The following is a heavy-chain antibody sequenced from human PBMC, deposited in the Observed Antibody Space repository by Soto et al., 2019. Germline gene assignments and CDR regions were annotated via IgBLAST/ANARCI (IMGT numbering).Heavy chain of an antibody. CDR2: IDPSHTHT. CDR1: GYSFTSYW. Sequence: GESLKISCKGSGYSFTSYWISCVRQMPGKGLEWMGRIDPSHTHTNYNPSFQGHVTISADKSLGTAYLQWSSLKASDTARYYCARSGGRDGYHVWGDGTLVTVSS. J-gene: IGHJ4*01. CDR3: ARSGGRDGYHV. V-gene: IGHV5-10-1*01. D-gene: IGHD5-12*01.